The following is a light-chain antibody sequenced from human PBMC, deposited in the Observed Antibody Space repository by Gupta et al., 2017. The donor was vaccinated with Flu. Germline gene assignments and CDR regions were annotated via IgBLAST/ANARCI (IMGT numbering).Light chain of an antibody. CDR1: SSDVGGYNY. Sequence: QSALTQPRSVSGSPGQSVTISCTGTSSDVGGYNYVSWYQQHPGKAPKLMIYDVSTRPSGVPDRFSGSKSGNTASLTISGLQAEDEADYYCYSFAGTYTIWVFGGGTELTVL. CDR3: YSFAGTYTIWV. V-gene: IGLV2-11*01. CDR2: DVS. J-gene: IGLJ3*02.